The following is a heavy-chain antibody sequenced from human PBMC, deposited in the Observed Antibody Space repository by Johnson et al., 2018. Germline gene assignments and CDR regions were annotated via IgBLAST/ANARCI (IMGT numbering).Heavy chain of an antibody. D-gene: IGHD3/OR15-3a*01. CDR2: ISWNSGNI. CDR3: AKDLAILGLAYGMDV. J-gene: IGHJ6*02. CDR1: GFTFDDYA. V-gene: IGHV3-9*01. Sequence: EVQLLESGGGLVQPGRSLRLSCAASGFTFDDYAMHWVRQAPGKGLEWVSGISWNSGNIGYADPVKGRFTISRDNAKNSLYLQMNSLRAEDTALYYCAKDLAILGLAYGMDVWGQGTTVTVSS.